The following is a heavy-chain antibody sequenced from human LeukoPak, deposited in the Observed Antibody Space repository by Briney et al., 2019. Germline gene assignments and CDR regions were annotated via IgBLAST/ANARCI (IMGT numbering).Heavy chain of an antibody. CDR2: ISGSGGST. CDR1: GFTFSSYA. Sequence: GGSLRLSCAASGFTFSSYAMSWVRQAPGKGLEWVSAISGSGGSTYYADSVKGRFTITRDNSKNTLYLQINSLRAEDTAVYYCAKRGFMAAAGTGFDYWGQGTLVTVSS. V-gene: IGHV3-23*01. J-gene: IGHJ4*02. D-gene: IGHD6-13*01. CDR3: AKRGFMAAAGTGFDY.